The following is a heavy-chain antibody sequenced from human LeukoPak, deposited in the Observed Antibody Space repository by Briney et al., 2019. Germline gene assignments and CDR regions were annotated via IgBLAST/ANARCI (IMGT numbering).Heavy chain of an antibody. D-gene: IGHD5-12*01. CDR2: INHGGST. CDR1: GVTFSGYY. CDR3: ARHAKVATIIDSYYYYYMDV. Sequence: SETLSLTCAVYGVTFSGYYWSWIRQPPGKGLEWIGEINHGGSTNYNPSLKRRLTISVDTSKNQFSLKLSSVTAADTAVYYCARHAKVATIIDSYYYYYMDVWGKGTTVTISS. J-gene: IGHJ6*03. V-gene: IGHV4-34*01.